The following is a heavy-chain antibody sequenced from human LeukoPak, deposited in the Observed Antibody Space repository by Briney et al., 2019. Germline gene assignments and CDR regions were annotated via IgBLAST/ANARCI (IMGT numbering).Heavy chain of an antibody. V-gene: IGHV1-46*01. D-gene: IGHD2-15*01. CDR3: ARGIVVVVAAIVSFPPTFDI. J-gene: IGHJ3*02. CDR1: GYTFTSYY. Sequence: ASVKVSCKASGYTFTSYYMHWVRQAPGQGLEWMGIINPSGGSTSYAQKFQGRVTMTRDTSTSTVYMELSSLRSEDTAVYYCARGIVVVVAAIVSFPPTFDIWGQGTMVTVSS. CDR2: INPSGGST.